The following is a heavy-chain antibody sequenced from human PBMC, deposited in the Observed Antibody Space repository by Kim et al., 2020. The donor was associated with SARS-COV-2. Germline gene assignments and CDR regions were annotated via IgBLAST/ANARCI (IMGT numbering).Heavy chain of an antibody. CDR2: GGST. V-gene: IGHV3-66*01. CDR3: ARRGHFDY. Sequence: GGSTYYADSVKGRFTISRDNSKNTLYLQMNSLRAEDTAVYYCARRGHFDYWGQGTLVTVSS. J-gene: IGHJ4*02.